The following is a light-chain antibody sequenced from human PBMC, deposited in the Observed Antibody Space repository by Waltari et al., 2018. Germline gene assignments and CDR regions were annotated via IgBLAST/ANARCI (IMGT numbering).Light chain of an antibody. J-gene: IGKJ4*01. CDR2: LCS. Sequence: DIVITQSPLSLPVTPGEPAAISCRSSQSLLQINGYNYLDWDVQKPGQSPQLPIYLCSDRAHGVPDRFSGSGSGTDFTREISRVEAEDVGVYSCMQALQTPLTFGGGTKVEIK. CDR1: QSLLQINGYNY. CDR3: MQALQTPLT. V-gene: IGKV2-28*01.